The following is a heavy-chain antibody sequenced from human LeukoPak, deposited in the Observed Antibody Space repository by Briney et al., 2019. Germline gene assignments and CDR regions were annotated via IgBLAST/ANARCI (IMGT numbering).Heavy chain of an antibody. CDR2: IKQDGSEK. Sequence: PGGSLRLSCAASGFTFSSYEMNWVRQAPGKGLEWVANIKQDGSEKYYVDSVKGRFTISRDNAKNSLYLQMNSLRAEDTAVYYCARDGTIYGDYGDYYYYMDVWGKGTTVTVSS. J-gene: IGHJ6*03. V-gene: IGHV3-7*01. D-gene: IGHD4-17*01. CDR3: ARDGTIYGDYGDYYYYMDV. CDR1: GFTFSSYE.